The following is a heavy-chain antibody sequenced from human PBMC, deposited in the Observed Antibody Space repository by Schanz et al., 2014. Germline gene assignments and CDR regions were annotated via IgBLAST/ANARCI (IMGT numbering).Heavy chain of an antibody. J-gene: IGHJ4*02. Sequence: QVQLQESGPGLVKPSQTLSLTCNVSGDSMSSGGYYWNWIRQPPGKGLEWIGRIYTGGSTIYNPSLKSRVTISVDTSKSQFSLKLTSVTAADTAVYYCASKARYTYGYDYWGQGTLDNDSS. CDR3: ASKARYTYGYDY. CDR1: GDSMSSGGYY. CDR2: IYTGGST. V-gene: IGHV4-61*02. D-gene: IGHD5-18*01.